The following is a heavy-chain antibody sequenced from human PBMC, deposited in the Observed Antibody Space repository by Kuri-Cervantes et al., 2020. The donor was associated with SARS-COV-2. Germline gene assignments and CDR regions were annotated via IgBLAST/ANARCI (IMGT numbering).Heavy chain of an antibody. CDR2: IGTNNGNK. D-gene: IGHD5-18*01. J-gene: IGHJ4*02. CDR3: VRLGAAYVDTLVVMRAVHYFDS. V-gene: IGHV1-18*01. Sequence: ASVKVSCKASGYSLTNYDMIWVRQAPGQGLEWMGWIGTNNGNKVYAQKFQGRVTMTTDTSTNTASMELTSLRSDDTAVYYCVRLGAAYVDTLVVMRAVHYFDSWGQGTLVTVSS. CDR1: GYSLTNYD.